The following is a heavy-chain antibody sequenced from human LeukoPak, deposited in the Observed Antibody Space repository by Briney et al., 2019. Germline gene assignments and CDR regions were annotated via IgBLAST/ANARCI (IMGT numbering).Heavy chain of an antibody. CDR3: ARGHTILAY. V-gene: IGHV3-74*01. D-gene: IGHD3-3*01. Sequence: GGSLRLSCAASGFTLNGYWMHWVRQAPGEWLVWGSRIDPEGSTTNYAESVKGRFTTSRDNAKNSLYLQMNSLRDEDTAVYYCARGHTILAYWGQGTLVTVSS. J-gene: IGHJ4*02. CDR1: GFTLNGYW. CDR2: IDPEGSTT.